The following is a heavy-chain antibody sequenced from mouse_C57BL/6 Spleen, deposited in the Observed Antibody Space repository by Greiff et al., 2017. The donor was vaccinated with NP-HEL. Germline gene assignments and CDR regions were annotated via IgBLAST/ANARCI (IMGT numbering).Heavy chain of an antibody. CDR1: GFTFSSYG. Sequence: EVHLVESGGDLVKPGGSLKLSCAASGFTFSSYGMSWVRQTPDKRLEWVATISSGGSYTYYPDSVKGRFTISRDNAKNTLYLQMSSLKSEDTAMYYCARQGYDYDDGYAMDYWGQGTSVTVSS. CDR2: ISSGGSYT. CDR3: ARQGYDYDDGYAMDY. J-gene: IGHJ4*01. D-gene: IGHD2-4*01. V-gene: IGHV5-6*01.